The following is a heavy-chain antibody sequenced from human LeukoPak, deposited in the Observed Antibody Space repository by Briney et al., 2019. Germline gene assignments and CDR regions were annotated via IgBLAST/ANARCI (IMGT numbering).Heavy chain of an antibody. D-gene: IGHD3-22*01. Sequence: PGGSLRLSCAASGFTFSSYSMNWVRQAPGKVLEWVSSISSSSSYIYYADSVKGRFTISRDNAKNSLYLQMNSLRAEDTAVYYCARWTLDDSSDYTDPDDAFGIWGQGTMVTVSS. V-gene: IGHV3-21*01. J-gene: IGHJ3*02. CDR1: GFTFSSYS. CDR2: ISSSSSYI. CDR3: ARWTLDDSSDYTDPDDAFGI.